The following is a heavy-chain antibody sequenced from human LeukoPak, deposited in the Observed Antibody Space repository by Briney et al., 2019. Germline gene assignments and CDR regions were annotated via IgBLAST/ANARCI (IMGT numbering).Heavy chain of an antibody. Sequence: PGGSLRLSCAASGFTFDDYAMHWVRQAPGKGLAWVSLISGDGGSTYYADSVKGRFTISRDNSKNSLYLQMNSLRTEDTALYYCATVGPSGRVDYWGQGTLVTVSS. CDR3: ATVGPSGRVDY. CDR2: ISGDGGST. V-gene: IGHV3-43*02. CDR1: GFTFDDYA. J-gene: IGHJ4*02. D-gene: IGHD1-26*01.